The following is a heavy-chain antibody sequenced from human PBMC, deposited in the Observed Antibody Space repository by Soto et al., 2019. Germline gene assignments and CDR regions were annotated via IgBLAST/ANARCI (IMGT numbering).Heavy chain of an antibody. V-gene: IGHV4-59*01. CDR3: AGGRANGSGIYTY. Sequence: SETLSLTCTVSGDSIVSYYWSWIRQPPGKGLEWIGYIYYSGSTNYNPSLKSRVTISVDTSKNQFSLKLNSVTAADTAVYYCAGGRANGSGIYTYWGQGTLVTVSS. J-gene: IGHJ4*02. CDR1: GDSIVSYY. D-gene: IGHD3-10*01. CDR2: IYYSGST.